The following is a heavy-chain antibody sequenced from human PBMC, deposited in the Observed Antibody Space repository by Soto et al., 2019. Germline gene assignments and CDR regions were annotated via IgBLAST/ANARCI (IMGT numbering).Heavy chain of an antibody. Sequence: SVKVSCKASGGTFSSYAISWVRQAPGQGLEWMGGIIPIFGTANYAQKFQGRVTITADESTSTAYMELSSLRSEDTAVYYRARSPHHYGSGRLNYGMDVWGQGTTVTVSS. CDR2: IIPIFGTA. J-gene: IGHJ6*02. CDR3: ARSPHHYGSGRLNYGMDV. D-gene: IGHD3-10*01. V-gene: IGHV1-69*13. CDR1: GGTFSSYA.